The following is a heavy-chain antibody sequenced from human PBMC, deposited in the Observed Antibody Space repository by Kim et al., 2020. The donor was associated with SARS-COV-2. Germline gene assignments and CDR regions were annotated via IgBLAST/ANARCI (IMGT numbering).Heavy chain of an antibody. CDR1: GFTFSSYA. D-gene: IGHD3-10*01. CDR3: ARDGSPSRHRRLYYFDY. V-gene: IGHV3-30*04. CDR2: ISYDGSNK. J-gene: IGHJ4*02. Sequence: GGSLRLSCAASGFTFSSYAMHWVRQAPGKGLEWVVVISYDGSNKYYADSVKGRFTISRDNSKNTLYLQMNSLRAEDTAVYYCARDGSPSRHRRLYYFDYWGQGTLVTVSS.